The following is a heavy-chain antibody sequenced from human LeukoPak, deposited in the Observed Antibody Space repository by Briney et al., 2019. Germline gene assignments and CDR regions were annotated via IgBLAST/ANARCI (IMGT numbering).Heavy chain of an antibody. V-gene: IGHV1-46*01. D-gene: IGHD2-2*01. Sequence: ASVKVSCKASGYTFTSYYMHWVRQAPGQGLEWMGIINPSGGSTSYAQKFQGRVTMTRDMSTSTVYMELSSLRSEDTAVYYCARDGSYPPFYYYYYYYMDVWGKGTTVTVSS. CDR1: GYTFTSYY. J-gene: IGHJ6*03. CDR3: ARDGSYPPFYYYYYYYMDV. CDR2: INPSGGST.